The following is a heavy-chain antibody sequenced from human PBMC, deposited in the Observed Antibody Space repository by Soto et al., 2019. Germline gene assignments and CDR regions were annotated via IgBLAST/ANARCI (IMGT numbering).Heavy chain of an antibody. D-gene: IGHD5-18*01. CDR3: ARWLLDSYGYDWYFDL. CDR1: GGSFSGYY. V-gene: IGHV4-34*01. CDR2: INHIGST. J-gene: IGHJ2*01. Sequence: SETLSLTCAVYGGSFSGYYWSWIRQPPGKGLEWIGEINHIGSTNYNPTHKSRVTISVDTSKNQFSLKRSSVTAADTAVYYCARWLLDSYGYDWYFDLWGRGTLVIVSS.